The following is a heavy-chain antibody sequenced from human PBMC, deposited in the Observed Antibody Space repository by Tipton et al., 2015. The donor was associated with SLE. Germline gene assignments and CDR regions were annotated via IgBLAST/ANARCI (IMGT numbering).Heavy chain of an antibody. Sequence: TLSLTCTVSGGSISSHYWNWIRQPPGKGLEWIGNINHSGSAKYNPSLRSRATMSVDTSKNQFSLSLNSVTAADTAVYYCAREPIRSYYGMDVWGQGTTVTVSS. J-gene: IGHJ6*02. D-gene: IGHD1-14*01. CDR3: AREPIRSYYGMDV. CDR2: INHSGSA. V-gene: IGHV4-59*08. CDR1: GGSISSHY.